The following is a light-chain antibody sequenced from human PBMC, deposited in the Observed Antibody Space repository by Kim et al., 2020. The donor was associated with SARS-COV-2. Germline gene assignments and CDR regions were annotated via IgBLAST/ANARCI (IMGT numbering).Light chain of an antibody. V-gene: IGKV1-33*01. Sequence: DIQMTQSPSSLSASVGDRVTITCQASQDIKNYLNWYQQKPGKAPKLLIFDASNLETGVPSRFSGSRSGTDFTFTISSLQPEDIATYYCQQYDNFSTTFGQGTRLEIK. J-gene: IGKJ5*01. CDR2: DAS. CDR1: QDIKNY. CDR3: QQYDNFSTT.